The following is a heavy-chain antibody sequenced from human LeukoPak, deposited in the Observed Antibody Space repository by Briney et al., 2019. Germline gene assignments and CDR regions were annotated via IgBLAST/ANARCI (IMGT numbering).Heavy chain of an antibody. D-gene: IGHD6-19*01. J-gene: IGHJ4*02. CDR2: ISSGGSTI. CDR3: AKGSYASGWYQTFDY. V-gene: IGHV3-11*04. Sequence: PGGSLRLSCAASGFTFSDHFMTWIRQAPGTGLEWVSYISSGGSTIYYATSVKGRFTISRDNAENSLYLQMNSLRAEDTAVYYCAKGSYASGWYQTFDYWGQGILVTVSS. CDR1: GFTFSDHF.